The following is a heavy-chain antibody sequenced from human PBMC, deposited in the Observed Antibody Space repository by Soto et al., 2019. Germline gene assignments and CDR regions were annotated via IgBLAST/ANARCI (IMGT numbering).Heavy chain of an antibody. Sequence: PSETLSLTCAVYGGSFSGYYWSWIRQPPGKGLEWIGEINHSGSTNYNPSLKSRVTISVDTSKNQFSLKLSSVTAADTAVYYCARGGGTEYCSSTSCYRSDYYYGMDVWGQGTTVTVYS. D-gene: IGHD2-2*01. CDR1: GGSFSGYY. CDR3: ARGGGTEYCSSTSCYRSDYYYGMDV. J-gene: IGHJ6*02. V-gene: IGHV4-34*01. CDR2: INHSGST.